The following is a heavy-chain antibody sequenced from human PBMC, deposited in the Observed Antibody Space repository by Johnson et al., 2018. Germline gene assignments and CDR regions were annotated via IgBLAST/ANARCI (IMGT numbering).Heavy chain of an antibody. D-gene: IGHD5-18*01. J-gene: IGHJ3*02. CDR3: ARDKDTAMVSDAFDI. CDR2: IKQDGSEK. V-gene: IGHV3-7*01. CDR1: GFTFSSYW. Sequence: VQLVESGGGLVQPGGSLRLSCAASGFTFSSYWMSWVRQAPGKGLEWVANIKQDGSEKYYVDSVKGRFTISRDNAKNSLYLQMNSRRAEDTVVYYGARDKDTAMVSDAFDIWGQGTMVTVSS.